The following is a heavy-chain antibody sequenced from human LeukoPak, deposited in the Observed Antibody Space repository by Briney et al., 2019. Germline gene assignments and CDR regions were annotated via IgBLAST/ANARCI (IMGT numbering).Heavy chain of an antibody. CDR2: INPNSGGT. CDR1: GYTFTGSY. V-gene: IGHV1-2*02. Sequence: GASVKVSCKASGYTFTGSYMHWVRQAPGQGLEWMGWINPNSGGTNYAQKFQGRVTMTRDTSISTAYMELSRLRSDDTAVYYCAYSGSLLDAFDIWAQGPMVTVSS. D-gene: IGHD1-26*01. CDR3: AYSGSLLDAFDI. J-gene: IGHJ3*02.